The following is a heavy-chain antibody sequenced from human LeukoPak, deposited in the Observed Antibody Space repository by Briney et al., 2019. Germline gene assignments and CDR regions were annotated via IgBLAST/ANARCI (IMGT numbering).Heavy chain of an antibody. CDR1: GFTFSSYG. CDR3: ARVLPYDYINRFDR. CDR2: IRYDGSNK. V-gene: IGHV3-30*02. Sequence: GGSLRVSCAASGFTFSSYGMHWVRQAPGKGLEWVAFIRYDGSNKYYADSVKGRFTISRDNSKNTLYLQMNSLRAEDTAVYYCARVLPYDYINRFDRWGQGTLVTVSS. J-gene: IGHJ5*02. D-gene: IGHD4-11*01.